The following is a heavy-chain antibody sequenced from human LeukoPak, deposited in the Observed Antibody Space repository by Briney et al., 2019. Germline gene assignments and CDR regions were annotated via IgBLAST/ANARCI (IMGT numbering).Heavy chain of an antibody. CDR3: GSDPNGDYVGALGF. CDR1: GFTFSSFA. D-gene: IGHD2-8*01. J-gene: IGHJ4*01. V-gene: IGHV3-23*01. CDR2: ITGRGVAT. Sequence: GGSLRLSCAASGFTFSSFAFTWVRQTPEKGLEWVASITGRGVATYYASSVKGRFTISRDNSKNTLYLQMNSLRAEDTAMYFCGSDPNGDYVGALGFWGRGTLVTVSS.